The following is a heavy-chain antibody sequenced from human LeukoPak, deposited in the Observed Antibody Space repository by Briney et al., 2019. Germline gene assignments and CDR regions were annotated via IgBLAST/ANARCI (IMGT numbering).Heavy chain of an antibody. CDR1: GFTFSSYW. J-gene: IGHJ4*02. CDR3: ARDSYYESSNYYYAYFDY. V-gene: IGHV3-74*01. CDR2: IKSDGST. D-gene: IGHD3-22*01. Sequence: PGGSLRLSCAASGFTFSSYWMHWVRQTPGKGLMWVSRIKSDGSTIYADSVKGRFTISRDNAKNSLYLQLDSLRAEDTAVYYCARDSYYESSNYYYAYFDYWGQGTLVTVSS.